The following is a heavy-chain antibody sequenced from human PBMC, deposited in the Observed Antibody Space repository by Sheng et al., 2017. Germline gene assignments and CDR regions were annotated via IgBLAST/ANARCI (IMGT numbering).Heavy chain of an antibody. J-gene: IGHJ4*02. V-gene: IGHV4-34*01. CDR1: GGSFSGYY. CDR2: INHSGST. CDR3: ARQTRGLSYPDGY. Sequence: QVQLQQWGAGLLKPSETLSLTCAVYGGSFSGYYWSWIRQPPGKGLEWIGEINHSGSTNYNPSLKSRVTISVDTSKNQFSLKLSSVTAADTAVYYCARQTRGLSYPDGYWGQGTLVTVSS. D-gene: IGHD3-16*02.